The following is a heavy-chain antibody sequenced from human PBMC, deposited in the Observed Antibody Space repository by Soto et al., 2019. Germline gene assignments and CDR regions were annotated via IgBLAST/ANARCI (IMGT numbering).Heavy chain of an antibody. CDR3: AKDVKIQLWLRGGFFDY. J-gene: IGHJ4*02. D-gene: IGHD5-18*01. CDR2: ISYDGSNK. Sequence: PGGSLRLSCAASGFTFSSYGMHWVRQAPGKGLEWVAVISYDGSNKYYADSVKGRFTISRDNSKNTLYLQMNSLRAEDTAVYYCAKDVKIQLWLRGGFFDYWGQGTLVTVSS. V-gene: IGHV3-30*18. CDR1: GFTFSSYG.